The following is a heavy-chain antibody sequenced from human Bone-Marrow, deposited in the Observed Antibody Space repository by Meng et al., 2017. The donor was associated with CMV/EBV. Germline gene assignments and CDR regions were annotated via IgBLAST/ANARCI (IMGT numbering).Heavy chain of an antibody. D-gene: IGHD2-2*01. J-gene: IGHJ4*02. CDR1: GYSLTSHG. V-gene: IGHV1-18*01. CDR3: ARGDIVVIPAAYDY. Sequence: ASGYSLTSHGISWVRQAPGQGLEWMGWISAYNGNTNYAQKVQGRVTMTTDTSTSTAYMELRSLRSDDTAVYYCARGDIVVIPAAYDYWGQGTLVTVSS. CDR2: ISAYNGNT.